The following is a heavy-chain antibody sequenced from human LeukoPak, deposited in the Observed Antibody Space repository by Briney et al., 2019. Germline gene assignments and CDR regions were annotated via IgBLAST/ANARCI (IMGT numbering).Heavy chain of an antibody. Sequence: GGSLRLSCAASGFTFSDAWMNWVRQAPGRGLEWVGRIKSNTDGGTTDYAAPVKGKFTISRDDSKNTLYLQMTGLRVEDTAVYYCTTLGLGGHWGQGTLVTVSS. V-gene: IGHV3-15*01. CDR2: IKSNTDGGTT. D-gene: IGHD3-16*01. CDR3: TTLGLGGH. CDR1: GFTFSDAW. J-gene: IGHJ4*02.